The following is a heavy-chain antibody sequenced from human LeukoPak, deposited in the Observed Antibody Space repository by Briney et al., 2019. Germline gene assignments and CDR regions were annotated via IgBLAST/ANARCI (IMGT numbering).Heavy chain of an antibody. Sequence: SETLSLTCTVSGGSISSYYWSWIRQPAGKGLEWIGRIYTSGSTNYNPSLKSRVTMSVDTSKNQFSLKLRSVTAADTALYYCTRGNSDNFPPYIDYWGQGTLVTVSS. V-gene: IGHV4-4*07. J-gene: IGHJ4*02. CDR1: GGSISSYY. CDR2: IYTSGST. CDR3: TRGNSDNFPPYIDY. D-gene: IGHD4-23*01.